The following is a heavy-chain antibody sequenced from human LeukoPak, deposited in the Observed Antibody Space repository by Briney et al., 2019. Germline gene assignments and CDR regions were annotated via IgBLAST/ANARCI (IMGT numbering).Heavy chain of an antibody. V-gene: IGHV1-2*02. CDR3: AKDGPADCGGDCYSPDY. CDR2: INPNSGAT. J-gene: IGHJ4*02. CDR1: VYTFNHYY. Sequence: ASVTVSCKASVYTFNHYYIHRVRQAPGQGRDWMGWINPNSGATNYPQKFQGRITMTRDTSISTAYMVLSRLRSDDTAMYYCAKDGPADCGGDCYSPDYWGQGSLVTVSS. D-gene: IGHD2-21*02.